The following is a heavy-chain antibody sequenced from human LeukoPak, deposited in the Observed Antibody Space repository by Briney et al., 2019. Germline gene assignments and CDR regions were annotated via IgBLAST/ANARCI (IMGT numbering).Heavy chain of an antibody. CDR1: GGSISSYY. CDR2: IYYSGST. D-gene: IGHD3-16*02. V-gene: IGHV4-59*01. Sequence: SETLSLTCTVSGGSISSYYWSWIRQPPGKGLEWIGYIYYSGSTNYNPSLKSRVTISVDTSKNQFSLKLSSVTAADTAVYYCARGYYDYVWGSYRPSGFDYWGQGTLVTVSS. J-gene: IGHJ4*02. CDR3: ARGYYDYVWGSYRPSGFDY.